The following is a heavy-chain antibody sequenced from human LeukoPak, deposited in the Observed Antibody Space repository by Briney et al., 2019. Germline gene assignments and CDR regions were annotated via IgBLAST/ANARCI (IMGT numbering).Heavy chain of an antibody. CDR2: IKSKTDGGTT. V-gene: IGHV3-15*01. J-gene: IGHJ6*03. Sequence: GGSLRLSCAASGFTFSNAWMSWVRQAPGKGLEWVGRIKSKTDGGTTDYAAPVKGRFTISRDDSKNTLYLQMNSLKTEDTAVYYCTTDSNVLRFLEWLPRYYYYYMDVWGKGTTVTVSS. CDR3: TTDSNVLRFLEWLPRYYYYYMDV. CDR1: GFTFSNAW. D-gene: IGHD3-3*01.